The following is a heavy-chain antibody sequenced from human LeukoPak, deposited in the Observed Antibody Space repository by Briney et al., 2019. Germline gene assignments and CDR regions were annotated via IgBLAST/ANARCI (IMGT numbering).Heavy chain of an antibody. CDR3: ARVSRAVAYIDY. D-gene: IGHD6-19*01. J-gene: IGHJ4*02. CDR2: IYYSGST. CDR1: GGSISSGDYY. Sequence: SETLSLTCTVSGGSISSGDYYWSWIRQPPGKGLEWIGYIYYSGSTYYNPSLKSRVTISVDTSKNQFSLKLSSVTAADTAVYYCARVSRAVAYIDYWGQGTLVTVSS. V-gene: IGHV4-30-4*01.